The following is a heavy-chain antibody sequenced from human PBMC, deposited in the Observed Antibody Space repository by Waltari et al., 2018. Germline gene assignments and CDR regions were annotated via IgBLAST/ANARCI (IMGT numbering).Heavy chain of an antibody. D-gene: IGHD5-18*01. J-gene: IGHJ4*02. CDR3: ARRELDSYGGYYFDY. V-gene: IGHV4-4*08. CDR2: IYTTGST. Sequence: QVQLQESGPGLLKPSETLSLTCSVPGDSMRSYYGSWIRQSPEKGLEWIGYIYTTGSTNYNPSLESRVSISLDTSKNQFSLNLYSVIAADTAVYYCARRELDSYGGYYFDYWGQGVLVTVSS. CDR1: GDSMRSYY.